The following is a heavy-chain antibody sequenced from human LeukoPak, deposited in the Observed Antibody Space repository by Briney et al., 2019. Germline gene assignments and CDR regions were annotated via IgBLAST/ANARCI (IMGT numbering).Heavy chain of an antibody. Sequence: SETLSLTCTVSGGSINSYYWSWVRQPAGKGLEWVGRIYTSETTNYNPSLKSRVTMSVDTSKNQFSLKLSSVTAADTAVYYCAKSPPISNYIDYWGQGTLVTVSS. D-gene: IGHD6-13*01. CDR1: GGSINSYY. V-gene: IGHV4-4*07. J-gene: IGHJ4*02. CDR3: AKSPPISNYIDY. CDR2: IYTSETT.